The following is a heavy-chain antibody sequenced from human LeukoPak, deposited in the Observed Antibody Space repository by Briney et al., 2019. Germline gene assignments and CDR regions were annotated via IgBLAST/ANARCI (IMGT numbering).Heavy chain of an antibody. D-gene: IGHD3-16*02. V-gene: IGHV4-34*01. Sequence: SETLPLTCAVYGVSFSGYYWSWLRQPPGKGLEWIGEINHSGSTNYNPSLKSRVTISVDTSKNQFSLKLSSVTAADTAVYYCARGIYDYVWGSYRGGYYFDYWGQGTLVTVSS. J-gene: IGHJ4*02. CDR1: GVSFSGYY. CDR3: ARGIYDYVWGSYRGGYYFDY. CDR2: INHSGST.